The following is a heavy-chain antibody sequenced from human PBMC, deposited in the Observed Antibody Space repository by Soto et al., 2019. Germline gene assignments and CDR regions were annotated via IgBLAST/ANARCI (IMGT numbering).Heavy chain of an antibody. V-gene: IGHV3-23*01. J-gene: IGHJ4*02. CDR1: GFTFSNYG. CDR2: ISGSGDRA. D-gene: IGHD2-21*01. CDR3: AKEMIASTLADFFDY. Sequence: EVQLLESGGGLIQPGGSLRLSCGASGFTFSNYGMTWVRQAPGKGLEWVSTISGSGDRAFYADPVKGRFTISRDNSKNTLYLQMNSLSAEHTAMYYCAKEMIASTLADFFDYWGQGILVTVSS.